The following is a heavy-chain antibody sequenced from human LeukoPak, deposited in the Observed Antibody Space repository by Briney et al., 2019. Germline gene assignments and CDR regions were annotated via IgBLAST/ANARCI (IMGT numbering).Heavy chain of an antibody. V-gene: IGHV1-18*01. CDR2: ISGYNGHT. CDR3: ARSGRGTYYYFDL. D-gene: IGHD1-26*01. J-gene: IGHJ4*02. CDR1: GYIFTSYG. Sequence: GASVKVSCKASGYIFTSYGISWMRQAPGQGLEWMGWISGYNGHTNYAQKFQGRVSMTADTSTSTAYMELRSLRSDDTAVYYCARSGRGTYYYFDLWGQGTLVTVSS.